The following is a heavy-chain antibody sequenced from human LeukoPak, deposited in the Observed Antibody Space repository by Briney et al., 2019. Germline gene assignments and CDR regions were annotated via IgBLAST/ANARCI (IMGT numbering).Heavy chain of an antibody. CDR1: GGSISSCY. V-gene: IGHV4-59*01. Sequence: SETLSLTCTVSGGSISSCYWSWIRQPPGKGPEWIGYIYYSGSTNYNPSLKSRVTISVDTSKNQFSLKLSSVTAADTAVYYCARGSFFDGWYFDYWGQGTLVTVSS. D-gene: IGHD5-24*01. CDR2: IYYSGST. J-gene: IGHJ4*02. CDR3: ARGSFFDGWYFDY.